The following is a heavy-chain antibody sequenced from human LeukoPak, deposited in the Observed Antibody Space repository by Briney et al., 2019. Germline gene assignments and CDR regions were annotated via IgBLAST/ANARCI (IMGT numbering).Heavy chain of an antibody. CDR3: AREYYDILTGYYGADY. V-gene: IGHV1-69*04. CDR2: IIPILGIA. J-gene: IGHJ4*02. D-gene: IGHD3-9*01. CDR1: GGTFSSYA. Sequence: ASVTVSCKASGGTFSSYAISWVRQAPGQGLEWMGRIIPILGIANYAQKLQGRVTMTTNTSTSTAYMELRSLRSDDTAVYYCAREYYDILTGYYGADYWGQGTLVTVSS.